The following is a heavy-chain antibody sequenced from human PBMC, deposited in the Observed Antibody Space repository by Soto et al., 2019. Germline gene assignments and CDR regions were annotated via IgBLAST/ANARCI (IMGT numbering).Heavy chain of an antibody. D-gene: IGHD6-19*01. V-gene: IGHV1-69*12. CDR3: ARVEWEQWLYYYFDY. Sequence: QVQLVQSGAAVKKPGSSVKVSCKASGGTFSSYAISWVRQAPGQGLEWMGGIIPIFGTANYAQKFQGRVTITADESTSTAYRELSSLRSEDTAVYYCARVEWEQWLYYYFDYWGQGTLVTVSS. J-gene: IGHJ4*02. CDR1: GGTFSSYA. CDR2: IIPIFGTA.